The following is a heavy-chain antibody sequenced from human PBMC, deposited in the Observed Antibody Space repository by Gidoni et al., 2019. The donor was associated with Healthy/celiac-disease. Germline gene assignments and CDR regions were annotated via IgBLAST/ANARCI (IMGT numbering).Heavy chain of an antibody. D-gene: IGHD2-2*01. Sequence: QVQLVQSGAEVKKPGASVKDSCTASGYTFTGYYMHWVRQAPGQGLEWMGWINPNSGGTNYAQKFQGRVTMTRDTSISTAYMELSRLRSDDTAGYYCARVVPAAYWFDPWGQGTLVTVSS. CDR2: INPNSGGT. V-gene: IGHV1-2*02. CDR3: ARVVPAAYWFDP. CDR1: GYTFTGYY. J-gene: IGHJ5*02.